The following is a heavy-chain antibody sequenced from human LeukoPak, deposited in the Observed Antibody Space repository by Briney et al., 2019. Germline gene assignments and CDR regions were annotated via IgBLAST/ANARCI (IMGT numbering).Heavy chain of an antibody. CDR2: ISSSSSTI. V-gene: IGHV3-48*04. Sequence: GESLRLSCAASGFTFSSYSMNWVRQAPGKGLEWVSYISSSSSTIYYADSVKGRFTISRDNAKNSLYLQMNSLRAEDTAVYYCARNWGWFDYWGQGTLVTVSS. D-gene: IGHD7-27*01. CDR3: ARNWGWFDY. J-gene: IGHJ4*02. CDR1: GFTFSSYS.